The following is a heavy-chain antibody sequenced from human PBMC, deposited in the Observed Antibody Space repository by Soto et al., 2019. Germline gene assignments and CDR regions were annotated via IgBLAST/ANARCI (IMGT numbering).Heavy chain of an antibody. Sequence: QVQLVESGGGVVQPGRSLTLSCAASGFALSGYAMHWVRQVPGKGLEWVAVISYDGSNKYYGDSVKGRFTVSRDNYKNTLHLQMHSLRAEDTAVYHCARDILGDTSSWHISVWGQGTLVTVSS. J-gene: IGHJ4*02. CDR2: ISYDGSNK. D-gene: IGHD6-13*01. CDR1: GFALSGYA. CDR3: ARDILGDTSSWHISV. V-gene: IGHV3-30*03.